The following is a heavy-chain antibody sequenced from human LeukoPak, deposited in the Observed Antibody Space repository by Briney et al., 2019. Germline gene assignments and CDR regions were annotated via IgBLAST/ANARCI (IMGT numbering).Heavy chain of an antibody. CDR2: ISAYNGNT. CDR3: ARIVNPSDYYGSGSYSY. Sequence: ASVKVSCKASGYTFTSYGISWVRQAPGQGLEWMGWISAYNGNTNYAQKLQGGVTMTTDTSTSTAYMELRSLRSDDTAVYYCARIVNPSDYYGSGSYSYWGQGTLVTVSS. J-gene: IGHJ4*02. V-gene: IGHV1-18*01. D-gene: IGHD3-10*01. CDR1: GYTFTSYG.